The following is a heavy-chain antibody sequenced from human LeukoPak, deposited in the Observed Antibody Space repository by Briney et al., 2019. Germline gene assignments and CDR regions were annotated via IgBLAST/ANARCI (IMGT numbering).Heavy chain of an antibody. V-gene: IGHV1-18*04. D-gene: IGHD3-22*01. CDR2: ISAYNGNT. Sequence: ASVKVSCKASGYTFTSYYMHWVRQAPGQGLEWMGWISAYNGNTNYVQKLQGRVTMTTDTSTSTAYMELRSLRSEDTAMYYCAMYYYDTSGPYVGAFDIWGQGTMVTVSS. CDR1: GYTFTSYY. J-gene: IGHJ3*02. CDR3: AMYYYDTSGPYVGAFDI.